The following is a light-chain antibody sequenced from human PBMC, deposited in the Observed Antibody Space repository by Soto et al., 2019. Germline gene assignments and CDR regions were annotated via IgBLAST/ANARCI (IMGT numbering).Light chain of an antibody. J-gene: IGKJ1*01. V-gene: IGKV2-28*01. Sequence: VVVTQSPLSLPVTPGEPASMSCRASQSLLHTNGINYLHWYLQKPGQSPQLLIYLGSHRASGVPDRFSGSGSGTEYTLRISRVEAEDVGICYCMQAIQKPSTFGQGTKVDIK. CDR3: MQAIQKPST. CDR2: LGS. CDR1: QSLLHTNGINY.